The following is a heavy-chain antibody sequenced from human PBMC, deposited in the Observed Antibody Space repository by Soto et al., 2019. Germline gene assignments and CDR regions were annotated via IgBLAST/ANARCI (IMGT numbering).Heavy chain of an antibody. Sequence: SVKVSCKASGGTFSSYAISWVRQAPGQGLEWMGGIIPIFGTANYAQKFQGRVTITADKSTSTAYMELSSLRSEDTAVYYCARDPRDYSNRRGGMDVWGQGTTVTVSS. CDR3: ARDPRDYSNRRGGMDV. CDR2: IIPIFGTA. D-gene: IGHD4-4*01. CDR1: GGTFSSYA. V-gene: IGHV1-69*06. J-gene: IGHJ6*02.